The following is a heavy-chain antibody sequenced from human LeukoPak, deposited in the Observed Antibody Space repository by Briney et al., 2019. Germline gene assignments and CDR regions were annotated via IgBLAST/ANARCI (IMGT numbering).Heavy chain of an antibody. J-gene: IGHJ4*02. Sequence: GASVTVSCKASGYTFTSYYMHWVRQAPGHGLEWMGIINPSGGTTSYAQKFQGRVTMTRDTSTSTVYMELSSLRSEDTAVYYCARRGAVGTTMTNWGQGTLVTVSS. CDR2: INPSGGTT. D-gene: IGHD5-18*01. CDR1: GYTFTSYY. V-gene: IGHV1-46*01. CDR3: ARRGAVGTTMTN.